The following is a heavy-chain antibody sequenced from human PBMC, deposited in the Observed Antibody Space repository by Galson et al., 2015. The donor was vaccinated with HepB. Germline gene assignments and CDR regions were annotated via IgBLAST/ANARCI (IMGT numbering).Heavy chain of an antibody. CDR1: GGTFSSYT. Sequence: SVKVSCKASGGTFSSYTISWVRQAPGQGLEWMGRIIPILGIANYAQKFQGRVTITADKSTSTAYMELSSLRSEDTAVYYCAREAYCGGDCYFDAFDIWGQGTMVTVSS. V-gene: IGHV1-69*04. D-gene: IGHD2-21*02. CDR3: AREAYCGGDCYFDAFDI. J-gene: IGHJ3*02. CDR2: IIPILGIA.